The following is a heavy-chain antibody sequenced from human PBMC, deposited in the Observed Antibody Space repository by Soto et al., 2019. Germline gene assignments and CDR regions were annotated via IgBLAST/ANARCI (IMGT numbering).Heavy chain of an antibody. CDR2: TYYRSKWYN. CDR1: GDSVSSNSAA. D-gene: IGHD6-13*01. V-gene: IGHV6-1*01. CDR3: ARDSYSSSWYPHDY. Sequence: PXXTLSLTCAISGDSVSSNSAAWNCLRQSPSRGLEWLGRTYYRSKWYNDYAVSVKSRITINPDTSKNQFSLQLNSVTTEDTAVYYCARDSYSSSWYPHDYWGQGTLVTVSS. J-gene: IGHJ4*02.